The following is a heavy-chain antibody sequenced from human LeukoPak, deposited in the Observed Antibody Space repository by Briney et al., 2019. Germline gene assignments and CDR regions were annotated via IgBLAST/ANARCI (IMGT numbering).Heavy chain of an antibody. CDR1: GGSFSGYY. Sequence: SGTLSLTCAVYGGSFSGYYWSWIRQPPGKGLEWIGEINHSGSTNYNPSLKSRVTISVDTSKNQFSLKLTSATAADTSVYYCARHSGLRSPFDPWGQGTLVTVSS. CDR2: INHSGST. J-gene: IGHJ5*02. D-gene: IGHD3-3*01. V-gene: IGHV4-34*01. CDR3: ARHSGLRSPFDP.